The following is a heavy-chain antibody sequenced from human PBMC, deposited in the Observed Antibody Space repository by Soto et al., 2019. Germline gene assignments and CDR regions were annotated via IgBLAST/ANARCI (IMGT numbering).Heavy chain of an antibody. D-gene: IGHD5-12*01. CDR1: GFTFSSYG. V-gene: IGHV3-30*18. CDR3: AKDEVVATIEVVYMDV. J-gene: IGHJ6*02. CDR2: ISYDGSNK. Sequence: GGSLRLSCAASGFTFSSYGMHWVRQAPGKGLEWVAVISYDGSNKYYADSVKGRFTISRDNSKKTLYLQMNSLRAEDTAVYYCAKDEVVATIEVVYMDVWGQGTTVTVSS.